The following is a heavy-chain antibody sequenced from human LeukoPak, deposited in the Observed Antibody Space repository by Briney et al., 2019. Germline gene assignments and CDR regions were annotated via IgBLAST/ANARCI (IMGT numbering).Heavy chain of an antibody. CDR1: GFTFSTFA. J-gene: IGHJ5*02. V-gene: IGHV3-23*01. CDR2: ISDSGGNT. Sequence: PGGSLRLSCAASGFTFSTFAMSWVRQAPGKGLEWVTGISDSGGNTYYADSVKGRFTISRDNSKNTLYLLMNSLRVEDTAVYHCVRYYGLNWFERWGQGTLVTVSS. D-gene: IGHD3-3*01. CDR3: VRYYGLNWFER.